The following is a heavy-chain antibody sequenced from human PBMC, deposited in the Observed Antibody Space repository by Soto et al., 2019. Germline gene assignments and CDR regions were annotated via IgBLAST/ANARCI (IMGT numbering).Heavy chain of an antibody. CDR3: AMCRYTTMVKDYYYYGMDV. J-gene: IGHJ6*02. CDR1: GFTFSSYW. V-gene: IGHV3-74*01. D-gene: IGHD5-18*01. CDR2: INSDGSST. Sequence: GGSLRLSCAASGFTFSSYWMHWVRQAPGKGLVWVSRINSDGSSTSYADSVKGRFTISRDNAKNTLYLQMNSLRAEDTAVYYCAMCRYTTMVKDYYYYGMDVWGQGTTVTVSS.